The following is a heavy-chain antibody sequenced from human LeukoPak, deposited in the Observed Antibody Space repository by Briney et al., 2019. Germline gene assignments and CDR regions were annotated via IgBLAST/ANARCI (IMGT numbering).Heavy chain of an antibody. V-gene: IGHV3-11*04. CDR3: AKEFNSYIQGFDY. CDR1: GFTFSDYY. J-gene: IGHJ4*02. Sequence: PGGSLRLSCAASGFTFSDYYMSWIRQAPGKGLEWVSYISSSGSTIYYADSVKGRFTISRDNSKNTLYLQMNSLRAEDTAVYYCAKEFNSYIQGFDYWGQGTLVTVSS. CDR2: ISSSGSTI. D-gene: IGHD1-26*01.